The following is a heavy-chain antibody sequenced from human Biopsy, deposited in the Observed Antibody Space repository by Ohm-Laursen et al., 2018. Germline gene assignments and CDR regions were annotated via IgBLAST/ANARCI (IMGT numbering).Heavy chain of an antibody. D-gene: IGHD6-6*01. CDR1: GGNLRSYG. J-gene: IGHJ6*02. Sequence: GSSVKVSCKASGGNLRSYGISWVRRAPGQGLGWMGGIRPAFGVVNYGQNFEGRVTIDADDSTTTVDLSSLTSEDTAVYYCARGEAARVNDNYRYRLDHWGQGTTVVVSS. CDR3: ARGEAARVNDNYRYRLDH. CDR2: IRPAFGVV. V-gene: IGHV1-69*01.